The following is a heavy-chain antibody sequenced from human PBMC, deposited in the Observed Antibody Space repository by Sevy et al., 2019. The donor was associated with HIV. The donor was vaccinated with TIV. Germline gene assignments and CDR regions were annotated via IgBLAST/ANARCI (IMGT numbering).Heavy chain of an antibody. Sequence: GGSLRLSCAASGFPLSSYWMTWVRQAPGKGLEWVANINQHGSKKYYLDSVKGRFTISIDNAKNSVYLQMNSLRAEDTAIYFCAREIAGAGSYWGQGTLVTVSS. CDR3: AREIAGAGSY. D-gene: IGHD6-13*01. CDR1: GFPLSSYW. J-gene: IGHJ4*02. V-gene: IGHV3-7*01. CDR2: INQHGSKK.